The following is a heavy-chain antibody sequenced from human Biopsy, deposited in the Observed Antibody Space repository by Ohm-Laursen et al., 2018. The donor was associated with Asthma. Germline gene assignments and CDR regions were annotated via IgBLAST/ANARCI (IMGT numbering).Heavy chain of an antibody. Sequence: QTLSLTCTVSGGSINIGDYYWSWIRQHPVKGLEWIGYIYYSGSTYYNPSLKSRVSISLDTSKNRFSLSLTSVTAADTAVYYCARTTYGDDGFDPWGQGTLVTVSS. CDR1: GGSINIGDYY. D-gene: IGHD4-17*01. V-gene: IGHV4-31*03. CDR2: IYYSGST. J-gene: IGHJ5*02. CDR3: ARTTYGDDGFDP.